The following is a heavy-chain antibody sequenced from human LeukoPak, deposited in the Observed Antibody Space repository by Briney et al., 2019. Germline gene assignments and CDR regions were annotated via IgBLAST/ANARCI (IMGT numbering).Heavy chain of an antibody. CDR1: GFTFSSYS. D-gene: IGHD3-22*01. V-gene: IGHV3-21*01. CDR3: ARPRTSAYYPHHAFDI. J-gene: IGHJ3*02. CDR2: ISSSSSYI. Sequence: GGSLRLSCAASGFTFSSYSMNWVRQAPGKGLEWVSSISSSSSYIYYADSVKGRFTISRDNSKNTLYLQMNSLRVEDTAVYYCARPRTSAYYPHHAFDIWGQGTMVTVSS.